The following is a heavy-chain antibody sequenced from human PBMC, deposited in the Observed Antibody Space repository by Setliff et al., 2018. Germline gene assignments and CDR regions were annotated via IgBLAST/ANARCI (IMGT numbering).Heavy chain of an antibody. CDR2: ISAYNGNT. J-gene: IGHJ4*02. Sequence: GASVKVSCKASGYTFTSYGISWVRQAPGQGLEWMGWISAYNGNTNYAQKFQGRVTITRDTSTSTAYMELRSLRSDDTAVYYCARTGELELRGEGYFDYWGQGTLVTVSS. CDR3: ARTGELELRGEGYFDY. CDR1: GYTFTSYG. D-gene: IGHD1-7*01. V-gene: IGHV1-18*01.